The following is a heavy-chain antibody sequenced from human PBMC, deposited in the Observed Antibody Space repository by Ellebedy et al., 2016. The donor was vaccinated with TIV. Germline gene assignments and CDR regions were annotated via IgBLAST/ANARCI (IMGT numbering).Heavy chain of an antibody. V-gene: IGHV3-30*03. D-gene: IGHD3-10*01. J-gene: IGHJ4*02. CDR3: AREKYGSGSSGDY. CDR1: GFTFSSYG. Sequence: GESLKISCAASGFTFSSYGMHWVRQAPGKGLEWVAAVSHDGSYKYYADSVKGRFTISRDNPKNTLYLQMNSLRAEDTAMYYCAREKYGSGSSGDYWGQGTLVTVSS. CDR2: VSHDGSYK.